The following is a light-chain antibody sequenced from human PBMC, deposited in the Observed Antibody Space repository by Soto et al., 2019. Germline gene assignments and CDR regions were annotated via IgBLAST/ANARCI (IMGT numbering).Light chain of an antibody. J-gene: IGLJ3*02. V-gene: IGLV1-51*01. CDR2: YND. Sequence: QSVLTQPPSVSAAPGQKVTISCSGSSSNIGNNFVSWYQQLPGTAPKLLIYYNDKRPSGIPDRFSGSKSGTSSTLGITGVQTGDEADYYCGTWNAGLTSWVFGGGT. CDR3: GTWNAGLTSWV. CDR1: SSNIGNNF.